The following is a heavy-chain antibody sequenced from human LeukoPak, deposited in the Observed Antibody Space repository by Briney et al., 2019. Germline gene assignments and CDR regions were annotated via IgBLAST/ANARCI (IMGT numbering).Heavy chain of an antibody. V-gene: IGHV3-23*01. CDR2: ISGSGGST. D-gene: IGHD5-12*01. CDR1: GFTFSSYA. CDR3: VKRVAAISDSTFDY. Sequence: GGSLRLSCAASGFTFSSYAMSWVRQAPGKGLEWVSAISGSGGSTYYADSVKGRFTISRDDSKNTLYLQMNSLRAEDTAVYYCVKRVAAISDSTFDYWGQGTLVTVSS. J-gene: IGHJ4*02.